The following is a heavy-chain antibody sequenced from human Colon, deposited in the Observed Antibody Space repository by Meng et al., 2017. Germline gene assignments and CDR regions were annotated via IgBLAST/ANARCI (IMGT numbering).Heavy chain of an antibody. Sequence: EEQLVESGGGLVKPGGSLRLSCAAPGFTFRNVWMSWVRQAPGKGLELVGLIKRQTDGGTTEYAAPGTGRFTISKDDLRSTVFPQMNSLKVEDTALYYWTTYAGGGPWTWGQGTLVTVSS. V-gene: IGHV3-15*01. CDR3: TTYAGGGPWT. CDR1: GFTFRNVW. CDR2: IKRQTDGGTT. D-gene: IGHD1-1*01. J-gene: IGHJ5*02.